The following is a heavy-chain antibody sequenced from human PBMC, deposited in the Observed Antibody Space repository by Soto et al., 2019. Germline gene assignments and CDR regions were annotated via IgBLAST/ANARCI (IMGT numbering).Heavy chain of an antibody. CDR1: GGSISSYY. J-gene: IGHJ5*02. CDR2: IYYSGST. V-gene: IGHV4-59*01. CDR3: ARDLGPQRFDP. Sequence: QVQLQESGPGLVKPSETLSLTCTVSGGSISSYYWSWIRQPPGKGLEWIGYIYYSGSTNYNPSLKSRVTISVDTSKNQFSLKLSSVTAADTAVYYCARDLGPQRFDPCGQGTLVTVSS. D-gene: IGHD7-27*01.